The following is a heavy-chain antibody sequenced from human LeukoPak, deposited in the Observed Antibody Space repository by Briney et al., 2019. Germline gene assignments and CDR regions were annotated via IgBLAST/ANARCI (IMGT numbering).Heavy chain of an antibody. J-gene: IGHJ6*02. V-gene: IGHV3-23*01. D-gene: IGHD3-3*01. CDR3: AKGSLRYDPYYYAMDV. Sequence: GGSQRLSCAASGFTFSSYAMSWVRQAPGKGLEWVSVISASGVTTHYADSVTGRLAISRDNSKNTLDLEMNSLRADDTAVYYCAKGSLRYDPYYYAMDVWGQGTTVTVSS. CDR2: ISASGVTT. CDR1: GFTFSSYA.